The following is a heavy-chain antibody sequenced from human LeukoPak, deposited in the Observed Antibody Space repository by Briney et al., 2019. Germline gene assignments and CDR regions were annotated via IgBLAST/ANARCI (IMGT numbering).Heavy chain of an antibody. CDR3: ARLFPDHYCSSTSCYPPSGLDV. Sequence: SETLSLTCTVSGGSISSYYWSWIRQPPVKGLEWIGYIYYSGSTNYNPSLKSRVTISVDTSKNQFSLKLSSVTAADTAVYYCARLFPDHYCSSTSCYPPSGLDVWGQGTTVTVSS. CDR1: GGSISSYY. CDR2: IYYSGST. D-gene: IGHD2-2*01. J-gene: IGHJ6*02. V-gene: IGHV4-59*08.